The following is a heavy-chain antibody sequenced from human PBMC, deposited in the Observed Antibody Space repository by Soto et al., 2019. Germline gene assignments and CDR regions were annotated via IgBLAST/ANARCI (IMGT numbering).Heavy chain of an antibody. Sequence: GESLKVSCKGSGYRFTSDWIGWVGQMPGKSLEWVGIIYPGDSDARYSPSFQGQVTISVDKSNNTAYLHWSRLKAPDTAIYYCARQSDYSGAYWPYWGQGTLVTVSS. D-gene: IGHD1-26*01. CDR2: IYPGDSDA. CDR1: GYRFTSDW. V-gene: IGHV5-51*01. J-gene: IGHJ4*02. CDR3: ARQSDYSGAYWPY.